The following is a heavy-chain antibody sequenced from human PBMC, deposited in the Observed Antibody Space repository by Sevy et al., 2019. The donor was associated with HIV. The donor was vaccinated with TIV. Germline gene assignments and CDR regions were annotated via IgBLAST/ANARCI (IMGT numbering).Heavy chain of an antibody. D-gene: IGHD3-3*01. CDR3: ARHKYDFWSGYPVNYYFDY. Sequence: SETLSLTCTVSGGSISSYYWSWIWQPAGKGLEWIGRIYTSGSTNYNPSLKSRVTMSVDTSKNQFSLKLSSVTAADTAVYYCARHKYDFWSGYPVNYYFDYWGQGTLVTVSS. CDR1: GGSISSYY. J-gene: IGHJ4*02. CDR2: IYTSGST. V-gene: IGHV4-4*07.